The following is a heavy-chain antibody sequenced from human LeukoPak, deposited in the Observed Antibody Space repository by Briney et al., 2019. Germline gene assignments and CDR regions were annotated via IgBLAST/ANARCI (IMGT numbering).Heavy chain of an antibody. Sequence: GSLRLSCVASGFTFSNYAMNWVRQAPGKGLEWIGEINHSGSTNYNPSLKSRVTISVDTSKNQFSLTLTSVTAADTAVYFCARAPLSGTYYTDAFDIWGQGTMVTVSS. CDR2: INHSGST. CDR3: ARAPLSGTYYTDAFDI. J-gene: IGHJ3*02. V-gene: IGHV4-34*01. D-gene: IGHD1-26*01. CDR1: GFTFSNYA.